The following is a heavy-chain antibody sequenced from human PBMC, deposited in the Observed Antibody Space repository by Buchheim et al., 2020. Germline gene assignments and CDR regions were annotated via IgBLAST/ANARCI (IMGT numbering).Heavy chain of an antibody. V-gene: IGHV3-48*01. J-gene: IGHJ6*02. CDR1: GFTFSSYS. Sequence: EVQLVESGGGLVKPGGSLRLSCAASGFTFSSYSMNWVRQAPGKGLEWVSYISSSSSTIYYADSVKGRFTISRDNAKNSLYLQMNSLRAEDTAVYYCARGGDYYDSSGYYLYYYYYGMDVWGQGTT. CDR3: ARGGDYYDSSGYYLYYYYYGMDV. CDR2: ISSSSSTI. D-gene: IGHD3-22*01.